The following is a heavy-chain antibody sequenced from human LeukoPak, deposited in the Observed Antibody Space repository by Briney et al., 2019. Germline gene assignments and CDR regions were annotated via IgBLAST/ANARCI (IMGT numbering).Heavy chain of an antibody. CDR2: IYYSGST. Sequence: SETLSLTCTVSGGSISSYYWSWIRQPPGKGLEWIGYIYYSGSTNYNPSLKSRVSISVDTSKNQFSLKLSSLTAADTAVYYCARGTYYYDSSGYWDYWGQGTLVTVSS. CDR3: ARGTYYYDSSGYWDY. V-gene: IGHV4-59*01. J-gene: IGHJ4*02. CDR1: GGSISSYY. D-gene: IGHD3-22*01.